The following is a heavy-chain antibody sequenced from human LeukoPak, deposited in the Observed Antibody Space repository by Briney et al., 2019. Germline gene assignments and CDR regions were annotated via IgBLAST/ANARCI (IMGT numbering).Heavy chain of an antibody. CDR1: GGSISSYY. CDR2: IYYSGST. D-gene: IGHD2-8*01. V-gene: IGHV4-59*01. Sequence: KTSETLSLTCTVSGGSISSYYWSWIRQPPGKGLEWIGYIYYSGSTNYNPSLKSRVTISVDTSKNQFSLKLSSVTAADTAVYYCARDIANDGGYWGQGTLVTVSS. CDR3: ARDIANDGGY. J-gene: IGHJ4*02.